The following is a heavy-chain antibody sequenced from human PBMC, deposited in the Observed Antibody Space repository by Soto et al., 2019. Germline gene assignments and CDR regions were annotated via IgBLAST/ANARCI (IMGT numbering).Heavy chain of an antibody. CDR1: GGTFSSYS. CDR3: ARNYDILTGYYTTWAFDI. V-gene: IGHV1-69*02. CDR2: IIPMLGIA. D-gene: IGHD3-9*01. Sequence: GASVKVSCKASGGTFSSYSISWVRQAPGQGLEWMGRIIPMLGIANYAQKFQGRVTITADKSTSTAYMELSSLRSEDTAVYYCARNYDILTGYYTTWAFDIWGQGTMVTVSS. J-gene: IGHJ3*02.